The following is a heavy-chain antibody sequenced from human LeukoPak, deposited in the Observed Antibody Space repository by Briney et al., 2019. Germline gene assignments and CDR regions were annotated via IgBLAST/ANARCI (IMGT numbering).Heavy chain of an antibody. CDR2: IQYNGDNK. CDR3: AKRDSAGSGTGKYYFDY. J-gene: IGHJ4*02. CDR1: GFTFSGFG. Sequence: GGSLRLSCAASGFTFSGFGMHWVRQAPGKGLEWVAFIQYNGDNKYYANSVKGRFTLSRDNSENTLYLQMNSLRAEDTAIYYCAKRDSAGSGTGKYYFDYWGQGTLVTVSS. V-gene: IGHV3-30*02. D-gene: IGHD6-13*01.